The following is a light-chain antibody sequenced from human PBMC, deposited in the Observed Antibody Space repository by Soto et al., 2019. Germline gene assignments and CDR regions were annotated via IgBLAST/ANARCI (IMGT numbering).Light chain of an antibody. CDR3: QQYNKWPYT. J-gene: IGKJ2*01. CDR2: GAS. Sequence: EVVMTQSPATLSVSPGERVTLSCRASQSASSNLAWYQQKPGQAPSLLIYGASTRAAGIPARFSGSGSGAEFPLTMSGLQSEEFAVYYCQQYNKWPYTLGQGTNLEIK. V-gene: IGKV3-15*01. CDR1: QSASSN.